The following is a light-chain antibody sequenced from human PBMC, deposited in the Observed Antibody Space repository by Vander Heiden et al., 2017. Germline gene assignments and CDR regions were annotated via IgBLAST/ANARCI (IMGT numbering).Light chain of an antibody. CDR2: KAS. J-gene: IGKJ1*01. CDR3: QQYNSFTWT. V-gene: IGKV1-5*03. CDR1: QSINTY. Sequence: DIQMTQSPSTLSASVGDRVTITCRASQSINTYLAWYQQKPGKAPNLLIYKASILESGGPSRFSGSGSGTEFTLTISSLQPDDFATYYCQQYNSFTWTFGQGTKVEIK.